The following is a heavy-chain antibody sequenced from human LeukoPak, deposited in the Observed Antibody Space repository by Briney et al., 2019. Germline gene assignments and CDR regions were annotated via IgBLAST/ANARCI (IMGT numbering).Heavy chain of an antibody. CDR1: GGSTSGSY. CDR3: ARTGYGRDYYGMDV. J-gene: IGHJ6*02. D-gene: IGHD1-26*01. V-gene: IGHV4-59*01. Sequence: SETLSLTCSVSGGSTSGSYWSWVRQLPGKGLQWIGYIHYTGSTDYNPSLKSRVTISIDTPKNQVSLRVTSVTAADTAVYYCARTGYGRDYYGMDVWGQGTTVTVSS. CDR2: IHYTGST.